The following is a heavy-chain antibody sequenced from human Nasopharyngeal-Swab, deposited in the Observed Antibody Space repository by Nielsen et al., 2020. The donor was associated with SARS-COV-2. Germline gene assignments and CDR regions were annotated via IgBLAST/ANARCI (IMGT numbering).Heavy chain of an antibody. D-gene: IGHD3-10*01. J-gene: IGHJ3*02. CDR3: ARQYQNYFGSGDYHGAFDI. Sequence: GGSLRLSCEGSGYSFSNYWISWVRQVPGQGLEWMGKVDPSDSYPDYSPSLRCHVTISLDRSISTAYLQWSSLKASDTAMYYCARQYQNYFGSGDYHGAFDIWGQGTMVTVSS. CDR2: VDPSDSYP. V-gene: IGHV5-10-1*01. CDR1: GYSFSNYW.